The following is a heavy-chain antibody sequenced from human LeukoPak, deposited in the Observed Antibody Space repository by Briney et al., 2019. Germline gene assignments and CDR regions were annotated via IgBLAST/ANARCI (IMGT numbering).Heavy chain of an antibody. CDR2: IRSNSRGI. CDR1: GFTFSSYA. Sequence: GGSLRLSCAASGFTFSSYAMHWVRQAPGKGLESVSSIRSNSRGINYADSVKGRFTISRDNDKNTVFLEMNSLRAEDTAVYYCARDGASIDDQYYGLDVWGQRTTVTVSS. D-gene: IGHD1-1*01. V-gene: IGHV3-21*06. CDR3: ARDGASIDDQYYGLDV. J-gene: IGHJ6*02.